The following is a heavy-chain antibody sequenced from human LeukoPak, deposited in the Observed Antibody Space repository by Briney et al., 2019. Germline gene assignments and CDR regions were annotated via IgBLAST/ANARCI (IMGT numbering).Heavy chain of an antibody. CDR3: ARDYGLWSGYGFDY. V-gene: IGHV3-74*01. D-gene: IGHD3-3*01. Sequence: GGSLRLSCAASGFTFSSYWMHWVRQAPGKGLVWVSRIHRDGSTTYYADSVKGRFTISRDNAKNTLYLQMNSLRAEDTAVYYCARDYGLWSGYGFDYWGQGTPLTVSS. CDR1: GFTFSSYW. CDR2: IHRDGSTT. J-gene: IGHJ4*02.